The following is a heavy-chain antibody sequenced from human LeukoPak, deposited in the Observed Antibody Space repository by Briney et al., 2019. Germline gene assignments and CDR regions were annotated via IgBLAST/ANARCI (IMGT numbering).Heavy chain of an antibody. CDR1: GYTFTDYY. CDR2: INPNSGGT. Sequence: ASVKVSCKTSGYTFTDYYMHWVRQAPGQGLEWMEWINPNSGGTIYAQKFQGRVTMTRDTSISTAYMELSRLRSDDTAVYYCARDRYSGSYQPFDYWGQGTLVTVSS. J-gene: IGHJ4*02. D-gene: IGHD1-26*01. CDR3: ARDRYSGSYQPFDY. V-gene: IGHV1-2*02.